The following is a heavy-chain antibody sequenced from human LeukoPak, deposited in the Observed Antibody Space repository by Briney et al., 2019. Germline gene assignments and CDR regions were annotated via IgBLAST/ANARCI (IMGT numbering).Heavy chain of an antibody. J-gene: IGHJ4*02. CDR1: SDSFSGGAYY. Sequence: PSETLSLTCTVSSDSFSGGAYYWGWIRHLPGECLEWIGYIYYSGDTFYNPSLKRRVTISMDTSKDQFSLRLSSVTGPVTALYFCARASMMLVGYFDSWGRGTHVRVST. D-gene: IGHD3-22*01. CDR2: IYYSGDT. CDR3: ARASMMLVGYFDS. V-gene: IGHV4-30-4*01.